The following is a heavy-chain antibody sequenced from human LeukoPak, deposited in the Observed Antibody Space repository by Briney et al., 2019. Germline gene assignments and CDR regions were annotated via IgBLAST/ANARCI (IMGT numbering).Heavy chain of an antibody. CDR3: ARDYMVTFDY. V-gene: IGHV3-7*05. CDR2: IKEDGSEK. D-gene: IGHD5-18*01. CDR1: GITFSSYW. Sequence: GGSLRLSCAASGITFSSYWMSWVRQAPGKGLEWVANIKEDGSEKHYVDSVKGRFTISRDNAENSLYLQMNSLRAEDTAVYYCARDYMVTFDYWGQGTLVTVSS. J-gene: IGHJ4*02.